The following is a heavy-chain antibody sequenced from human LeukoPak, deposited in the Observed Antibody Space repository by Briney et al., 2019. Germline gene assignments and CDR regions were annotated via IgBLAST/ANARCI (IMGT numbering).Heavy chain of an antibody. Sequence: TGGSLRLSCSVSGFSFNNYWMNWVRQAPGKGLEWVAIINKDGSEKNYVDSVKGRFTISRDNAKNSLYLQMNSLRGDDTAVYYCARSNRGPEYWGQGTLVTVS. CDR3: ARSNRGPEY. CDR2: INKDGSEK. CDR1: GFSFNNYW. D-gene: IGHD1-14*01. J-gene: IGHJ4*02. V-gene: IGHV3-7*01.